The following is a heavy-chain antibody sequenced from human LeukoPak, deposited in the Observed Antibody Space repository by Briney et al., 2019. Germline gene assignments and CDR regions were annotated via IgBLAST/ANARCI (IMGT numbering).Heavy chain of an antibody. CDR2: SYSGGST. CDR1: GFIVSTYY. CDR3: ARAPDGYEAFDI. Sequence: SGGSLRLSCAASGFIVSTYYMSWVRQAPGKGLEWVSISYSGGSTYYADSVKGRFTTSRDNSKNTLYLQMNSLRAEDTAVYYCARAPDGYEAFDIWGQGTMVTVSS. D-gene: IGHD3-22*01. V-gene: IGHV3-66*01. J-gene: IGHJ3*02.